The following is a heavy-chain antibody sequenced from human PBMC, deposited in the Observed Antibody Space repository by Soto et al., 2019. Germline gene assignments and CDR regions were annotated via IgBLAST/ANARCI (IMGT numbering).Heavy chain of an antibody. CDR3: AQRARPISNAFDI. V-gene: IGHV4-4*02. CDR2: IYHSGST. D-gene: IGHD2-2*02. CDR1: SGSISTSNW. J-gene: IGHJ3*02. Sequence: QVQLQESGPGLVKPSGTLSLTCAVSSGSISTSNWWRWVRQPPGKGLEWVGEIYHSGSTNYNPSLKSPITISVDKSKNQFSLKPIPAPATDAAVCYSAQRARPISNAFDIWGQGTMVTVSS.